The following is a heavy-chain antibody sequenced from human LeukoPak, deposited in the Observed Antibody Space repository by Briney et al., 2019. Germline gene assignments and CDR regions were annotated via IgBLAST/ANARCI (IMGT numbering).Heavy chain of an antibody. CDR1: GLTFSTSG. CDR2: IGPTGSDR. CDR3: ATETNGRHYDY. D-gene: IGHD1-14*01. Sequence: PGGSLRLSCTASGLTFSTSGFNWVRQAPGKGLEWVASIGPTGSDRYHADSIKGRFTISRDNDNNFVYLQMNSLRAEDTAVYYCATETNGRHYDYWGQGTLLTVSS. V-gene: IGHV3-21*06. J-gene: IGHJ4*02.